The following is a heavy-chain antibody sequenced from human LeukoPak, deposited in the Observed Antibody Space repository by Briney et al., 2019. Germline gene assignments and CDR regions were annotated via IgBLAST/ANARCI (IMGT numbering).Heavy chain of an antibody. D-gene: IGHD4-23*01. CDR3: AGGQMGGKVDS. CDR1: GGSF. CDR2: IIPLFGTP. V-gene: IGHV1-69*05. Sequence: ASVKVSCKASGGSFISWVRQAPGQGLEWMGGIIPLFGTPNYAQKFQGRVTMTTDESTNTAYMELSSLRSDDTAVYYCAGGQMGGKVDSWGQGTLVTVSS. J-gene: IGHJ5*01.